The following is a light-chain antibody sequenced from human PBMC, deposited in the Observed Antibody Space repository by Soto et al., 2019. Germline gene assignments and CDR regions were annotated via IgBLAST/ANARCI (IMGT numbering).Light chain of an antibody. V-gene: IGKV3-20*01. CDR2: GAS. CDR3: QQYGSSGT. J-gene: IGKJ1*01. CDR1: QSVSID. Sequence: EILMRQYQATLYVSPGEGGSLSCRASQSVSIDLAWYQQKPGKAPRLLIYGASSRATGIPDRLSGSGSGTDFTLSISRLEPEDFAVYDCQQYGSSGTFGQGTKVDI.